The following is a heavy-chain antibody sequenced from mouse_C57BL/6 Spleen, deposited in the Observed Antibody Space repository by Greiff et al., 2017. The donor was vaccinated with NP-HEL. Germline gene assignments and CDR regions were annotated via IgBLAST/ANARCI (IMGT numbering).Heavy chain of an antibody. Sequence: QVQLQHPGAELVRPGSSVKLSCKASGYTFTSYWMHWVKQRPIQGLEWIGNIDPSDSETHYNQKFKDKATLTVDKSSSTAYMQLSSLTSEDSAVYYCAVLPIYYEYDGGFAYWGQGTLVTVSA. CDR1: GYTFTSYW. J-gene: IGHJ3*01. CDR3: AVLPIYYEYDGGFAY. D-gene: IGHD2-4*01. CDR2: IDPSDSET. V-gene: IGHV1-52*01.